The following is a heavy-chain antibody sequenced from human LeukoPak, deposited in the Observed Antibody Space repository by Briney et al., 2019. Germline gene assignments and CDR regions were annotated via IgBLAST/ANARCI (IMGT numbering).Heavy chain of an antibody. CDR2: ISGSGGST. D-gene: IGHD1-26*01. CDR3: AKDHSEVGTSWFDP. J-gene: IGHJ5*02. Sequence: GGSLRLSCAASAFTFSSYAMSWVRQAPGKGLEWVSAISGSGGSTYYADSVKGRFTISRDNSKNTLYLQMNSLRAEDTAVYYCAKDHSEVGTSWFDPWDQGTLVTVSS. V-gene: IGHV3-23*01. CDR1: AFTFSSYA.